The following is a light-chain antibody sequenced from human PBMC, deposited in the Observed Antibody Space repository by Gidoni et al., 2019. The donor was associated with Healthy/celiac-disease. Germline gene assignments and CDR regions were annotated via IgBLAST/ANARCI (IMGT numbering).Light chain of an antibody. Sequence: QPVLTQPPSASGTPGQRVTISCSGSSSNIGSNYVYWYQQLPVTAPKLLIYRNNQRPSGVPARFSVSKSGTSASLSISGLRSEDEADYYCASWDDSLSGLVVFGGGTKLT. J-gene: IGLJ2*01. CDR2: RNN. CDR3: ASWDDSLSGLVV. CDR1: SSNIGSNY. V-gene: IGLV1-47*01.